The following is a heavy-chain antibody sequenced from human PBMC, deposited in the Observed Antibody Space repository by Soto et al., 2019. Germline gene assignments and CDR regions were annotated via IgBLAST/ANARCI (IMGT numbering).Heavy chain of an antibody. V-gene: IGHV3-30-3*01. D-gene: IGHD3-3*01. J-gene: IGHJ5*02. Sequence: GGSLRLSCAASGFTFSSYAMHWVRQAPGKGLEWVAVISYDGSNKYYADSAKGRFTISRDNSKNTLYLQMNSLRAEDTAVYYCARASITISTHRNWFDPWGQGTLVTVS. CDR1: GFTFSSYA. CDR3: ARASITISTHRNWFDP. CDR2: ISYDGSNK.